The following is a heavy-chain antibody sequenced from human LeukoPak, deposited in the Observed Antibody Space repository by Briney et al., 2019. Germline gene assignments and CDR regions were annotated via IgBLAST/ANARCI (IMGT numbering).Heavy chain of an antibody. CDR2: INPNSGGT. J-gene: IGHJ4*02. CDR1: GYTFTGYY. V-gene: IGHV1-2*02. Sequence: VKVSCKASGYTFTGYYMHWVRQAPGQGLEWMGWINPNSGGTNYAQKFQGRVTMTRDTSISTAYMELSRLRSDDTAVYYCARTQRKWELLLGFDYWGQGTLVTVSS. D-gene: IGHD1-26*01. CDR3: ARTQRKWELLLGFDY.